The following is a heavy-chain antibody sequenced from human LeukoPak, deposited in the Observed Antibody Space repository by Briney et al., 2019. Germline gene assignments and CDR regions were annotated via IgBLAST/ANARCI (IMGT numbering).Heavy chain of an antibody. CDR1: ELSVGSNY. V-gene: IGHV3-74*01. D-gene: IGHD1-7*01. J-gene: IGHJ3*02. CDR2: INSDGSNT. CDR3: ARDRLGWNCHLKIDAFDI. Sequence: GRSQRLSCPASELSVGSNYMTCVRQPPRNGLGWDSRINSDGSNTSHTDSVKGRLTISRDNAKNTLYLQMNSLRAEDTAVYYCARDRLGWNCHLKIDAFDIWGQGTMVTVSS.